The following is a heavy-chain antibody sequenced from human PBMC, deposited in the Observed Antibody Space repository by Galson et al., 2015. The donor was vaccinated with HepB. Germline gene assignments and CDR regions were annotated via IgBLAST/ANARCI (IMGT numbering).Heavy chain of an antibody. J-gene: IGHJ4*02. V-gene: IGHV3-64D*06. CDR2: IDGNGRST. D-gene: IGHD3-22*01. Sequence: SLRLSCAGSGFIISNYAMHWVRQAPGKGLEYVSAIDGNGRSTYYADSVKGRFIISRDNSKNTLYLQMSSVRTEDTAVYYCVGRDRSGLWGQGALVTVSS. CDR3: VGRDRSGL. CDR1: GFIISNYA.